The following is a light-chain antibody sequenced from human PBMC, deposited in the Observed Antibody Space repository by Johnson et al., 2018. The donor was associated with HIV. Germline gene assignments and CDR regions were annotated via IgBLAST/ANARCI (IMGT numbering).Light chain of an antibody. V-gene: IGLV1-51*02. J-gene: IGLJ1*01. Sequence: QSVLTQPPSVSAVPGQNFNISCSGGSSNIGSNFVSWYQQFPGTAPKLLIYENNKLPSGIPDRFSGSKSGTSATLGIAGLQPGDEADYYCGTWDSSLRVGFFGTGTKVTVL. CDR3: GTWDSSLRVGF. CDR1: SSNIGSNF. CDR2: ENN.